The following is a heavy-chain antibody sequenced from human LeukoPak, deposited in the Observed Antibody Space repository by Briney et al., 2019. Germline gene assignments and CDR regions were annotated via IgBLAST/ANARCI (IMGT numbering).Heavy chain of an antibody. J-gene: IGHJ4*02. D-gene: IGHD2-2*01. CDR3: ARDILEGYCSSTSCSPFDY. CDR2: INSDGSRI. V-gene: IGHV3-74*01. Sequence: PGGSLRLSCAASGFNFSSSWMHWVRQAPGKGLVWVSRINSDGSRISYADSVKGRFTISRDNAKNSLYLQMNSLRAEDTAVYYCARDILEGYCSSTSCSPFDYWGQGTLVTVSS. CDR1: GFNFSSSW.